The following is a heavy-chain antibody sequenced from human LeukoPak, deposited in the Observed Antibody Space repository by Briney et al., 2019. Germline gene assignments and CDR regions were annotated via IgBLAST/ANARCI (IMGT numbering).Heavy chain of an antibody. CDR3: ARGLFDYLYYFDY. V-gene: IGHV3-48*03. J-gene: IGHJ4*02. CDR2: IGSSGSTI. CDR1: GFTFSNYE. Sequence: GGSLRLSCAASGFTFSNYEMNWVRQAPGKWLEWVSYIGSSGSTIYYADSVKGRFTISRDNAKNSLYLQMNSLRAEDTAVYYCARGLFDYLYYFDYWGQGTLVTVSS. D-gene: IGHD5-12*01.